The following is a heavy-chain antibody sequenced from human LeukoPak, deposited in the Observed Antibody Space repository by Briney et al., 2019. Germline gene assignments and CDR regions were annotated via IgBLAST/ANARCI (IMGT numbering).Heavy chain of an antibody. CDR1: GGSISSYY. CDR3: ARVSSDDDYVWGSYRLDY. CDR2: IYYSGST. Sequence: SETLSLTCTVSGGSISSYYWSWIRQPPGKGLEWIGYIYYSGSTNYNPSLKSRVTISVDTSKNQFSLKLSSVTAADTAVYYCARVSSDDDYVWGSYRLDYWGQGTLVTLSS. V-gene: IGHV4-59*01. J-gene: IGHJ4*02. D-gene: IGHD3-16*02.